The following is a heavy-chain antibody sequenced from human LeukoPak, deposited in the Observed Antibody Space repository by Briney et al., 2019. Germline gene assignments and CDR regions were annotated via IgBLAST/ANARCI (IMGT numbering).Heavy chain of an antibody. Sequence: PSETLSLTCTVSGGSISSYYWSWIRQPPGKGLEWIGYIYYSGSTNYNPSLKSRVTISVDPSKNQFSLKLSSVTAADTAVYYCARDCSGGSCDAFDIWGQGTMVTVSS. V-gene: IGHV4-59*01. D-gene: IGHD2-15*01. CDR2: IYYSGST. CDR3: ARDCSGGSCDAFDI. J-gene: IGHJ3*02. CDR1: GGSISSYY.